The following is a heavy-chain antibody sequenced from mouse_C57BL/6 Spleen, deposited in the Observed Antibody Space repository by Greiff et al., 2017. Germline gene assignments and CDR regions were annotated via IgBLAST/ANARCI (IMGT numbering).Heavy chain of an antibody. CDR1: GYTFTSYW. D-gene: IGHD3-2*02. CDR2: IAPSDSYT. V-gene: IGHV1-59*01. Sequence: QVQLQQPGAELVRPGTSVKLSCKASGYTFTSYWMHWVKQRPGQGLEWIGVIAPSDSYTNYNQKFKGKATLTVDTSSSTAYMQLSSLTSEDSAVYYCARCHSSGYFYYFDYWGQGTTLTVSS. J-gene: IGHJ2*01. CDR3: ARCHSSGYFYYFDY.